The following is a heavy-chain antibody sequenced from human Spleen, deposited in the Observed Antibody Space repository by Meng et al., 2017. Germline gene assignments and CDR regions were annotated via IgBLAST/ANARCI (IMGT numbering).Heavy chain of an antibody. CDR2: ISYDGSNK. CDR3: ARAADFWSGYYKNAMDV. J-gene: IGHJ6*02. V-gene: IGHV3-30*14. CDR1: GFTFSSYA. D-gene: IGHD3-3*01. Sequence: LSLTCAASGFTFSSYAMHWVRQAPGKGLEWVAVISYDGSNKYYADSVKGRFTSSRDNAKNSLFLQLNSLRAEDTAIYYCARAADFWSGYYKNAMDVWGQGTTVTVSS.